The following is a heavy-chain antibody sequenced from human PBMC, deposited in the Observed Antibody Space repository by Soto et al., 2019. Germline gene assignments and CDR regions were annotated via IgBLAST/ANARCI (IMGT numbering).Heavy chain of an antibody. V-gene: IGHV3-11*01. Sequence: PGGSLRLSCAASGFTFSDYDMSWIRQAPGKGLEWVSYISSSGSTIYYADSVKGRFTISRDNAKNSLYLQMNSLRAEDTAVYYCARWGVDDFWSDYYSDYWGQGTLVTVSS. CDR2: ISSSGSTI. D-gene: IGHD3-3*01. J-gene: IGHJ4*02. CDR1: GFTFSDYD. CDR3: ARWGVDDFWSDYYSDY.